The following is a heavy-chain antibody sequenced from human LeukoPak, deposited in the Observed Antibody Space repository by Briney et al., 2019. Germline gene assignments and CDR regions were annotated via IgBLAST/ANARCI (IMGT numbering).Heavy chain of an antibody. J-gene: IGHJ5*02. CDR2: INGNGGYT. CDR1: GLTFSDYA. D-gene: IGHD2-15*01. CDR3: AKDHRISHPIPGFDP. V-gene: IGHV3-23*01. Sequence: GGSLRLSCAASGLTFSDYAMSWARQAPGKGLEWVSAINGNGGYTYYADSVKGRFTISRDNSKNTLYLQMNSLRAEDTAIYYCAKDHRISHPIPGFDPWGQGTLVTVSS.